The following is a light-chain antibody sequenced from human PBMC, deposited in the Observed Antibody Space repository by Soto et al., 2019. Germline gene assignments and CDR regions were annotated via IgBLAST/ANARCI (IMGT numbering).Light chain of an antibody. V-gene: IGLV2-14*01. Sequence: QSVLTQPASVSGSPGQSITVSCTGTSSDVGRYNYVSWYQQHPGKAPKLMIYEVSNRSSGVSNRFSGSKSGNTASLTISGLQAEDEADYYCSSYTSSSTWVFGGGTKLTVL. J-gene: IGLJ3*02. CDR1: SSDVGRYNY. CDR2: EVS. CDR3: SSYTSSSTWV.